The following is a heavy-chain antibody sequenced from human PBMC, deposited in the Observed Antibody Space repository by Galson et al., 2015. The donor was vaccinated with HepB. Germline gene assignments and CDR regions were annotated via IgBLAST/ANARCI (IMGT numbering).Heavy chain of an antibody. J-gene: IGHJ6*02. CDR1: GFSFSSYE. D-gene: IGHD2-21*01. CDR3: ARDQGDGGMDV. Sequence: SLRLSCAASGFSFSSYEMNWVRQAPGKGLEWVSYISGSGSTISYADSVKSRFTISRDNAKNSLYLQMNSLRVEDTAVYYCARDQGDGGMDVWGQGTTVTVSS. CDR2: ISGSGSTI. V-gene: IGHV3-48*03.